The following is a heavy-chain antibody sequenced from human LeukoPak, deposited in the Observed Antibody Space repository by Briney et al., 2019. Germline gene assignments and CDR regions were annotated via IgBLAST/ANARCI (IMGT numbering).Heavy chain of an antibody. Sequence: GGSLRLSCAASGFTFDDYTMHWVRQAPGKGLEWVSLISWDGGSTYYADSVKGRFTISRDNSKNSLYLQMNSLRTEDTALYYCAKLASAPSYYMDVWGKGTTVTVSS. V-gene: IGHV3-43*01. CDR2: ISWDGGST. CDR1: GFTFDDYT. CDR3: AKLASAPSYYMDV. J-gene: IGHJ6*03. D-gene: IGHD1-26*01.